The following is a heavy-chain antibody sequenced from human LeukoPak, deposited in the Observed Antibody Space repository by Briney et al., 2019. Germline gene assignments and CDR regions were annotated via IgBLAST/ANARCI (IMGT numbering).Heavy chain of an antibody. CDR1: GFTFSSYA. V-gene: IGHV3-30-3*01. D-gene: IGHD3-16*01. CDR3: ARDSRIMTYYFDY. CDR2: ISYDGSNK. J-gene: IGHJ4*02. Sequence: GRSLRLSCAASGFTFSSYAMRWVRQAPGKGLEWVAVISYDGSNKYYADSVKGRFTISRDNSKNTLYLQMNSLRAEDTAVYYCARDSRIMTYYFDYWGQGTLVTVSS.